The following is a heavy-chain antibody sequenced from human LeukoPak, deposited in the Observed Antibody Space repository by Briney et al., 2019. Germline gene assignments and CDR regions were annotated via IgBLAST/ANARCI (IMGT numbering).Heavy chain of an antibody. D-gene: IGHD3-10*01. J-gene: IGHJ4*02. CDR1: GFTFSSYA. CDR3: AKDSASWFGEFPFDY. CDR2: ISGSGGST. V-gene: IGHV3-23*01. Sequence: GGSLRLSCAASGFTFSSYAMSWVRQAPGKGLEWVSAISGSGGSTYYADSVKGRFTISRDNSKNTLYLQMNSLRAEDTAVYYCAKDSASWFGEFPFDYWGQGTLVTVSS.